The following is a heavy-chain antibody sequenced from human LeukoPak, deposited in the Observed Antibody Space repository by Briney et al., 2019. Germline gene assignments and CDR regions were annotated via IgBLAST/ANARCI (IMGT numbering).Heavy chain of an antibody. CDR1: GGSISSYY. V-gene: IGHV4-4*09. CDR2: IYTSGST. D-gene: IGHD6-6*01. J-gene: IGHJ6*03. Sequence: SETLSPTCTVSGGSISSYYWSWIRQPPGKGLEWIGYIYTSGSTNYNPSLKSRVTISVDTSKNQFSLKLSSVTAADTAVYYCARGGRDSSSSGVSGYYYYYYMDVWGKGTTVTVSS. CDR3: ARGGRDSSSSGVSGYYYYYYMDV.